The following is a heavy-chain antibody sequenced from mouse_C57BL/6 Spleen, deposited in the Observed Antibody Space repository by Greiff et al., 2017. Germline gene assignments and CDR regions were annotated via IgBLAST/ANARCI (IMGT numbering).Heavy chain of an antibody. CDR1: GYTFTSYW. CDR3: ARNWDRGDY. V-gene: IGHV1-50*01. Sequence: VQLQQPGAELVKPGASVKLSCKASGYTFTSYWLQWVKQRPGQGLEWIGEIDPSDSYTNYNQKFKGKATLTVDTSSSTAYMQLSSLTSEDSAVYYCARNWDRGDYWGQGTTRTVSS. D-gene: IGHD4-1*01. J-gene: IGHJ2*01. CDR2: IDPSDSYT.